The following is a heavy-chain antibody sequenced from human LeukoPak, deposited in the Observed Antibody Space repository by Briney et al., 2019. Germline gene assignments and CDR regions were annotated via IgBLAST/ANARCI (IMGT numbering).Heavy chain of an antibody. Sequence: GRSLRLSCAASGFTFDDYAMHWVRQAPGKGLEWVLGISWNSGSIGYADSVKGRFTISRDNAKNSLYLQMNSLRAEDMALYYCAKDIRWELLHAFDIWGQGTMVTVSS. CDR1: GFTFDDYA. J-gene: IGHJ3*02. D-gene: IGHD1-26*01. V-gene: IGHV3-9*03. CDR2: ISWNSGSI. CDR3: AKDIRWELLHAFDI.